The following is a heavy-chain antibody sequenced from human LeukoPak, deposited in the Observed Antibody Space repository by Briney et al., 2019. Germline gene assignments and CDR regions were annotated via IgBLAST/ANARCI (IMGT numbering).Heavy chain of an antibody. CDR3: AREAARLYDY. Sequence: SQTLSLTCTVSGGSISSGSYYWSWIRQPAGKGLEWIGRIYTSGSTNYNPSLKSRVTISVDTSKNQFSLKLSSVTAADTAVYYCAREAARLYDYWGQGTLATVSS. J-gene: IGHJ4*02. D-gene: IGHD6-6*01. CDR2: IYTSGST. V-gene: IGHV4-61*02. CDR1: GGSISSGSYY.